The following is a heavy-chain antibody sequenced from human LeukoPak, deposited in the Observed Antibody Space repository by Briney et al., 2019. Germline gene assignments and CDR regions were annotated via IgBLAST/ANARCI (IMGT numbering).Heavy chain of an antibody. D-gene: IGHD3-22*01. J-gene: IGHJ3*02. V-gene: IGHV1-69*06. CDR1: GYTFTSYG. CDR3: ARVKSYYYDTSDKDAFDI. Sequence: SVKVSCKASGYTFTSYGISWVRQAPGQGLEWMGGIIPIFGTANYAQKFQGRVTITADKSTSTAYMELSSLRSEDTAVYYCARVKSYYYDTSDKDAFDIWGQGTMVTVSS. CDR2: IIPIFGTA.